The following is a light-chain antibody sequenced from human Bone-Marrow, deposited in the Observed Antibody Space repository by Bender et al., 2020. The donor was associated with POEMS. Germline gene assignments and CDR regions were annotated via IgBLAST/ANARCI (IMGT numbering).Light chain of an antibody. Sequence: QSALTQPVSVSGSPGQSITISCTGTSSYVGNYSLVSWYQQHPGKAPKLIIFEVNKRPSGIPERFSGSNSGNTATLTISDIQSEDEGDYYCSSWDDSLSGWVFGGGTKLTVL. CDR1: SSYVGNYSL. J-gene: IGLJ3*02. V-gene: IGLV2-23*02. CDR3: SSWDDSLSGWV. CDR2: EVN.